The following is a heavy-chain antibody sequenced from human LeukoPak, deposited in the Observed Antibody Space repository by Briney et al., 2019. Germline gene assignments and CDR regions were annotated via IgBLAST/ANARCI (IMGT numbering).Heavy chain of an antibody. CDR1: GYTFTSYD. CDR3: ARDGGGSRAVMIY. Sequence: SVKVSCKASGYTFTSYDINWVRQAPGQGLEWMGGIIPIFGTANYAQKFQGRVTITADESTSTAYMELSSLRSEDTAVYYCARDGGGSRAVMIYWGQGTLVTVSS. J-gene: IGHJ4*02. CDR2: IIPIFGTA. D-gene: IGHD1-26*01. V-gene: IGHV1-69*13.